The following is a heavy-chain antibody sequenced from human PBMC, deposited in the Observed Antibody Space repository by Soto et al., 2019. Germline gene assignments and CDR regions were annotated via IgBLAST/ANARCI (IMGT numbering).Heavy chain of an antibody. CDR3: ARAVAVPADFDY. D-gene: IGHD6-19*01. V-gene: IGHV1-3*01. CDR2: INAGNGNT. Sequence: ASGKVSCKASGFNFTGLSMHWVRQAPGQRLEWMGWINAGNGNTKYSQKFQGRVTITRDTSASTAYMELSSLRSEDTAVYYCARAVAVPADFDYWGQGTLVTVSS. J-gene: IGHJ4*02. CDR1: GFNFTGLS.